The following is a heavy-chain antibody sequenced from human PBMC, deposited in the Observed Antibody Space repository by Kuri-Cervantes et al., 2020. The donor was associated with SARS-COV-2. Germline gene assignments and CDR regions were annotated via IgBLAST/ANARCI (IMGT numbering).Heavy chain of an antibody. CDR3: ARGRGKDGYNLYYFDY. CDR1: GGSISSHY. D-gene: IGHD5-24*01. V-gene: IGHV4-59*11. Sequence: SETLSLTCTVSGGSISSHYWSWIRQPPGKGLEWIGYIYYSGSTNYNPSLKSRVTISVDTSKNQFSLKLSSVTAADTAVYYCARGRGKDGYNLYYFDYWGQGTLVTVSS. J-gene: IGHJ4*02. CDR2: IYYSGST.